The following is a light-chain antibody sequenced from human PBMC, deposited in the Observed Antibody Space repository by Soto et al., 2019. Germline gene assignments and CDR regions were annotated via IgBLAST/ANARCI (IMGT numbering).Light chain of an antibody. V-gene: IGKV4-1*01. CDR1: QTVLYSSNNKNY. J-gene: IGKJ4*01. CDR3: QQYYSTPLS. Sequence: DIVMTQSPDSLAVSLGERATINCKSSQTVLYSSNNKNYLAWYQQKPGQPPKLLIYCASTRQSGVPDRFSGRGSGTDFTLTISSLQAEDVAVYYCQQYYSTPLSFGGGTKVELK. CDR2: CAS.